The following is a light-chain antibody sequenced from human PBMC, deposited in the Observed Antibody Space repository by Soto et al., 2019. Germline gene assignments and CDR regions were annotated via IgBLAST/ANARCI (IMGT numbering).Light chain of an antibody. CDR1: QNVSSNL. CDR2: GAS. J-gene: IGKJ1*01. CDR3: QKYGNFCT. Sequence: LIKTHGTLSLSPGERATLSCRASQNVSSNLLVWYQQHPGQAPRLLIYGASSRATGIPDRFSGSGSGTDFSLTIRILEADDLAVYYCQKYGNFCTFGQGTNVDIK. V-gene: IGKV3-20*01.